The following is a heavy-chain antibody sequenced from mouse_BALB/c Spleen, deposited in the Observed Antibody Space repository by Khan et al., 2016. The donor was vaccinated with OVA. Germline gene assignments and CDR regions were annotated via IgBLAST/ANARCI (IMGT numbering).Heavy chain of an antibody. J-gene: IGHJ4*01. Sequence: QVQLKESGPGLVAPSQSLSITCTVSGFSLTGYGVNWVRQPPGKGLEWLGMIWGDGSTDYNSALKSRLSISKDNSTSQVFLKMNSLQTDDTARYYCARAYYGNYREAMDYWGQGTSVTGSS. CDR3: ARAYYGNYREAMDY. D-gene: IGHD2-10*01. V-gene: IGHV2-6-7*01. CDR2: IWGDGST. CDR1: GFSLTGYG.